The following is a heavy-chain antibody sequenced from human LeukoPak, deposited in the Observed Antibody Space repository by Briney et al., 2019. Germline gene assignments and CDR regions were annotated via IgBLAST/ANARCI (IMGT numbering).Heavy chain of an antibody. CDR3: ARERVVPAAIPYYYGMDV. D-gene: IGHD2-2*01. V-gene: IGHV1-18*01. J-gene: IGHJ6*02. Sequence: ASVKVSCKASGYTFTSYGISWVRQAPGQGLEWMGWNSAYNGNTNYAQKLQGRVTMTTDTSTSTAYMELRSLRSDDTAVYYCARERVVPAAIPYYYGMDVWGQGTTVTVSS. CDR2: NSAYNGNT. CDR1: GYTFTSYG.